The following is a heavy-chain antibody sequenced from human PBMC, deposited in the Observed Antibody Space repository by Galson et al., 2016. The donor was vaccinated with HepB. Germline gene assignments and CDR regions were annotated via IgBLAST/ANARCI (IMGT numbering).Heavy chain of an antibody. Sequence: CAISGDSVCNNGAAWVWIRQSPSRGLEWLGRTFYRSTWENHYTGSVRNRITISPDTSRNQFSLHLNSVTPDDTAVYYCARAVMLGRGMDVWGQGTTVTVSS. CDR3: ARAVMLGRGMDV. V-gene: IGHV6-1*01. D-gene: IGHD3-10*01. CDR1: GDSVCNNGAA. CDR2: TFYRSTWEN. J-gene: IGHJ6*02.